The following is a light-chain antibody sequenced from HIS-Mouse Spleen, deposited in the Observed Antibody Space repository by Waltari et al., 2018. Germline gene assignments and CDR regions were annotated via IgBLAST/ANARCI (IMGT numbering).Light chain of an antibody. CDR2: WAS. V-gene: IGKV4-1*01. CDR3: QQYYSTPRT. CDR1: KSVLYSSNSTNN. Sequence: DIVMTQSPDSLALSLGERATIHCKSSKSVLYSSNSTNNLAWYQQKPGQPTQMLIYWASTRESGVPDRFSGSGSGTDFTLTISSLQAEDVAVYYCQQYYSTPRTFGQGTKVEIK. J-gene: IGKJ1*01.